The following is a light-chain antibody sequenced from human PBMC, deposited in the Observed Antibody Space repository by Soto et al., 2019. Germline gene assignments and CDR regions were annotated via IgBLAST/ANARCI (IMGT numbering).Light chain of an antibody. CDR2: AAS. J-gene: IGKJ2*01. Sequence: DIQMTQSPSSLSASVGDRVTITCRASQSISSYLNWYQQKPGKAPKLLIYAASSLQSGVPSRFSGSGSGTDVTLSISSLQPEDFATYYCQQSYSTPLTFDQGTKLEIK. V-gene: IGKV1-39*01. CDR1: QSISSY. CDR3: QQSYSTPLT.